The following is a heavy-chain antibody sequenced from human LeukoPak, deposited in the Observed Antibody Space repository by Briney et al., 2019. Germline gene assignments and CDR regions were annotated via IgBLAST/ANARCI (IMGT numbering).Heavy chain of an antibody. CDR2: INHSGST. CDR3: ARGVSVVGAAY. V-gene: IGHV4-38-2*01. CDR1: GYSITNGYY. D-gene: IGHD1-26*01. J-gene: IGHJ4*02. Sequence: SSETLSLTCAVSGYSITNGYYWGWIRQPPGKGLEWIGSINHSGSTSYNPTLKSRVTISVDTSKNQFSLKLSSVTAADTAVYYCARGVSVVGAAYWGQGTLVTVSS.